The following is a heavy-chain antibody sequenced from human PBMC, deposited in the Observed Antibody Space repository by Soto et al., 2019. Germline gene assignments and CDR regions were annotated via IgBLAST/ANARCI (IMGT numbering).Heavy chain of an antibody. J-gene: IGHJ6*04. D-gene: IGHD3-22*01. Sequence: PGGSLRLSCAASGFSFGDSYMSWIRQSAGKGLEWLSYISGGSSYTKYAESVKGRFTISRDNARRSLFLQVNGLRADDTAIYYCAKTRVADSGYYFDPGGKGTTVTVSS. CDR2: ISGGSSYT. CDR1: GFSFGDSY. V-gene: IGHV3-11*03. CDR3: AKTRVADSGYYFDP.